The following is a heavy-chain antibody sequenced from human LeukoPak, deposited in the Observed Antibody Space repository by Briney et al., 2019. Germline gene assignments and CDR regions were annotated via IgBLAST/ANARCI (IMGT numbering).Heavy chain of an antibody. D-gene: IGHD6-6*01. CDR2: ISSSSSYI. V-gene: IGHV3-21*01. CDR3: ARGSPSLVDY. Sequence: GGSLRLSCAASGFTFSSYSMNWVRQAPGKGLEWVSSISSSSSYIYYADSVKGRFTISRDNAKNSLYLQMDSLRAEDTAVYYCARGSPSLVDYWGQGTLVTVSS. CDR1: GFTFSSYS. J-gene: IGHJ4*02.